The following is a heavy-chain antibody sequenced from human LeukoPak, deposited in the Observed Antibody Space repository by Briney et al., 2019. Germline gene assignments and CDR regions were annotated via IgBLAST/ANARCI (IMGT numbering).Heavy chain of an antibody. V-gene: IGHV1-46*01. J-gene: IGHJ6*03. CDR2: INPNGGST. D-gene: IGHD3-22*01. Sequence: ASVKVSCKASGYTFTSYSMHWVRQAPGQGLEWMGIINPNGGSTIYAQKFQGRVTMTRDTSTSTVYMDLTSLRSDDTAVYYCARDGFLARYYDSSGEAYYYMDVWGKGTTVTVSS. CDR3: ARDGFLARYYDSSGEAYYYMDV. CDR1: GYTFTSYS.